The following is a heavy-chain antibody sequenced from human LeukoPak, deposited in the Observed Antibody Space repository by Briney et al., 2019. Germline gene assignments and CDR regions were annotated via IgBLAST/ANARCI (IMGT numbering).Heavy chain of an antibody. CDR3: ARGLVGATFDY. CDR1: GYTLTRYG. V-gene: IGHV1-2*02. D-gene: IGHD1-26*01. Sequence: ASVKVSCKASGYTLTRYGITWVRQAPGQGLEWMGWINPNSGGTNYAQKFQGRVTMTRDTSISTAYMELSRLRSDDTAVYYCARGLVGATFDYWGQGTLVTVSS. J-gene: IGHJ4*02. CDR2: INPNSGGT.